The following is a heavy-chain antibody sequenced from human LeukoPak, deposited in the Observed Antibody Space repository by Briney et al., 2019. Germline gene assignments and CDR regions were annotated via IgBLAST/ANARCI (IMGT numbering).Heavy chain of an antibody. CDR3: ARMGDLGSLRGYFDY. D-gene: IGHD3-16*01. CDR2: ISYDGSNK. CDR1: GFTFSSYA. J-gene: IGHJ4*02. V-gene: IGHV3-30*04. Sequence: PGGSLRLSCAASGFTFSSYAMHWVRQAPGKGLEWVAVISYDGSNKYYADSVKGRFTISRDNSKNTLYLQMNSLSAEDTAVYYCARMGDLGSLRGYFDYWGQGTLVTVSS.